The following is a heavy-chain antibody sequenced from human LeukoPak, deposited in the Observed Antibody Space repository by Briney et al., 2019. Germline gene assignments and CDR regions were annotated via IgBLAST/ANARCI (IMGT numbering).Heavy chain of an antibody. Sequence: PGGSLRLSCAASGFTFSTYAMSWVRQAPGKGLEWVSSVSGSGSGDTTYYADSVKGRFTISRDNSKNTLYLQMNSLRAEDTAVYYGAKDDNVYASGWYYFGYWGQGTLVTVSS. V-gene: IGHV3-23*01. CDR2: VSGSGSGDTT. D-gene: IGHD2-8*01. J-gene: IGHJ4*02. CDR3: AKDDNVYASGWYYFGY. CDR1: GFTFSTYA.